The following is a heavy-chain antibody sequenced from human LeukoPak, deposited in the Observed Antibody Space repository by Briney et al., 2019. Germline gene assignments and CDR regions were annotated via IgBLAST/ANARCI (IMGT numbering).Heavy chain of an antibody. CDR2: IKQDGSEK. CDR1: GFTFSSYW. CDR3: ARSGYSYGDYYYYMDV. D-gene: IGHD5-18*01. Sequence: PGGSLRLSCAASGFTFSSYWMSWVRQAPGKGLEWVANIKQDGSEKYYVDSVKGRFTISRDNAKNSLYLQMNSLRAEDTALYYCARSGYSYGDYYYYMDVWGKGTTVTVSS. V-gene: IGHV3-7*03. J-gene: IGHJ6*03.